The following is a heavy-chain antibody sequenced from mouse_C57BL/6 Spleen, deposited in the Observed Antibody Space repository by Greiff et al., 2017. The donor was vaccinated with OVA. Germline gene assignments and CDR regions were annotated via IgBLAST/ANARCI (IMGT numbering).Heavy chain of an antibody. Sequence: VQLQQPGAELVKPGASVKLSCKASGYTFTSYWMQWVKQRPGQGLEWIGEIDPSDSYTNYNQKFKGKATLTVDTSSSTAYMQLSSLTSEDSAVYYCARHRRYYAMDYWGQGTSVTVSS. J-gene: IGHJ4*01. V-gene: IGHV1-50*01. CDR3: ARHRRYYAMDY. CDR2: IDPSDSYT. CDR1: GYTFTSYW.